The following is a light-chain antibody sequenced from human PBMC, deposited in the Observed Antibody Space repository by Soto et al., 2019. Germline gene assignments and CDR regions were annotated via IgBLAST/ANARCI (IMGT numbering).Light chain of an antibody. V-gene: IGLV2-14*03. J-gene: IGLJ2*01. Sequence: QSALTQPASVSGSPGQSITISCTGTSSDVGGYNYVSWYQHHPGKAPKLMIYDVTDRPSGISFLFSGSKSGNTASLTISRLQAEDEADYYCSSYTSSNTVLFGAGTKLTVL. CDR1: SSDVGGYNY. CDR3: SSYTSSNTVL. CDR2: DVT.